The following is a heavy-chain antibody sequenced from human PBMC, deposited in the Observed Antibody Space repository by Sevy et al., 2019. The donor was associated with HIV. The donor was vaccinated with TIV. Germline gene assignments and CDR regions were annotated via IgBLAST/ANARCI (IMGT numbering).Heavy chain of an antibody. CDR1: GGSISSGGYS. CDR2: IYHSGST. Sequence: SETLSLTCAVSGGSISSGGYSWSWIRQPPGKGLEWIGYIYHSGSTYYNPSLKSRVTISVDRSKNQFSLKLSSVTAADTAVYYSARGYYYDSSGYYPPYFDYWGQGTLVTVSS. J-gene: IGHJ4*02. V-gene: IGHV4-30-2*01. D-gene: IGHD3-22*01. CDR3: ARGYYYDSSGYYPPYFDY.